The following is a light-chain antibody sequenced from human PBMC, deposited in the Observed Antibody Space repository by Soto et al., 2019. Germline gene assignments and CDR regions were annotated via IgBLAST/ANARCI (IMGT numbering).Light chain of an antibody. J-gene: IGLJ1*01. CDR3: QVWDSSSGGV. CDR2: YDS. V-gene: IGLV3-21*04. CDR1: NIGSKS. Sequence: SYELTQPPSVSVAPGKTARITCGGNNIGSKSVHWYQQKPGQAPVLVIYYDSDRPSGIPERFSGSNSGNTATLTISRVEAGDEADYYWQVWDSSSGGVFGTGTKLTVL.